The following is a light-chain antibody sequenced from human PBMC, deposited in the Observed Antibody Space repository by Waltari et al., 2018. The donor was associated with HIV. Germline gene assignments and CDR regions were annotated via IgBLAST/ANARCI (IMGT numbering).Light chain of an antibody. V-gene: IGKV3-20*01. CDR1: QSIISNY. Sequence: IVLTQSPATLSLSPGERATLSFRDSQSIISNYLVWYHQNPEQPPGLSIYGAATRATGSPDRFSSSGSGTDFTLTISRLEPEDFAVYYCQQYGSSPWTFGQGTKVEIK. CDR2: GAA. J-gene: IGKJ1*01. CDR3: QQYGSSPWT.